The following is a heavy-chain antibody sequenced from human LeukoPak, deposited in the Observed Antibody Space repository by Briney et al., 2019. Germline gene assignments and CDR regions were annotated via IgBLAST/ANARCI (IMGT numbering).Heavy chain of an antibody. CDR1: GGSISSYY. CDR2: IYTSGST. J-gene: IGHJ6*03. V-gene: IGHV4-4*09. CDR3: ASAGGDYSYYMDV. D-gene: IGHD4-11*01. Sequence: SETLSLTCTVSGGSISSYYWSWIRQPPGKGLEWIGYIYTSGSTNYNPSLKSRVTISVDTSKNQFSLKLSSVTAADTAVYYCASAGGDYSYYMDVWGKGTTVTVSS.